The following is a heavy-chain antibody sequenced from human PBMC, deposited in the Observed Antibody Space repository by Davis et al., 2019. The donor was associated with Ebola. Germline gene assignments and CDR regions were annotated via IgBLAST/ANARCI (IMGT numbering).Heavy chain of an antibody. D-gene: IGHD1-26*01. J-gene: IGHJ4*02. CDR3: ARDWSGSYPPPNTRGDY. Sequence: AASVKVSCKASGYTFTSYGITWVRQAPGQGLEWMGWINPHNGNTNYAQNVQGRVTMTTDTSTRTVYMELRSLRSDDTAVYYCARDWSGSYPPPNTRGDYWGQGTLVTVSS. CDR1: GYTFTSYG. V-gene: IGHV1-18*04. CDR2: INPHNGNT.